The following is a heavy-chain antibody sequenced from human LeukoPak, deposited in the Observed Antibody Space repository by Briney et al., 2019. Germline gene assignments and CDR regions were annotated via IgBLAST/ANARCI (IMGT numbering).Heavy chain of an antibody. Sequence: PGGSLRLSCAASGFTFDDYGMSWVRQAPGKGLEWVSGINWNGGSTGYADSVKGRFTISRDNAKNSLYLQVNSLRAEDTALYYCARLPYYYDSNFDLWGRGTLVTVSS. CDR1: GFTFDDYG. D-gene: IGHD3-22*01. V-gene: IGHV3-20*04. CDR3: ARLPYYYDSNFDL. J-gene: IGHJ2*01. CDR2: INWNGGST.